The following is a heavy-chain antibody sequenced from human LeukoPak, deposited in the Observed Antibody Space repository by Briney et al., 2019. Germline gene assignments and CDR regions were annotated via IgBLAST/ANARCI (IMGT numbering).Heavy chain of an antibody. CDR2: IYHTGST. Sequence: SQTLSLACAVSGGSISSGGYSWSWIRQPPGKGLEYIGYIYHTGSTYYNSSLKSRVAISVDRSKNQFSLKLSSVTAADTAVYYCASVAPGVVVPHLDNWGQGTLVIVSS. CDR1: GGSISSGGYS. D-gene: IGHD2-2*01. V-gene: IGHV4-30-2*01. CDR3: ASVAPGVVVPHLDN. J-gene: IGHJ4*02.